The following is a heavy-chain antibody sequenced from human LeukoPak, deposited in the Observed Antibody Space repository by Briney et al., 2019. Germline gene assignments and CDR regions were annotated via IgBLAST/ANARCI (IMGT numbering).Heavy chain of an antibody. V-gene: IGHV3-23*01. Sequence: PGGSLRLSCAASGFTFSIYAMTWVRQAPGKGLEWVSVISDTGGNTFYADSVKGRFTVSRDNSKNTLYLQMNSLRAEDTAVYYCARKRDVMPVKGYFDYWGQGSLVTVSS. CDR3: ARKRDVMPVKGYFDY. J-gene: IGHJ4*02. CDR2: ISDTGGNT. D-gene: IGHD2-2*01. CDR1: GFTFSIYA.